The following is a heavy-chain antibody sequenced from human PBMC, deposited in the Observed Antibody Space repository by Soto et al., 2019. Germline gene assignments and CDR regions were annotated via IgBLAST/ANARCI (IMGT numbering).Heavy chain of an antibody. CDR1: GYSISSGYY. V-gene: IGHV4-38-2*02. J-gene: IGHJ5*02. D-gene: IGHD3-3*01. Sequence: SETLSLTCAVSGYSISSGYYWDWIRQPPGKGLEWIGSIYHSGSTYYNPSLKSRVTISVDTSKNQFSLKLSSVTAADTAVYYCARDARTYYDFWSGSYNWFDPWGQGTLVTVS. CDR3: ARDARTYYDFWSGSYNWFDP. CDR2: IYHSGST.